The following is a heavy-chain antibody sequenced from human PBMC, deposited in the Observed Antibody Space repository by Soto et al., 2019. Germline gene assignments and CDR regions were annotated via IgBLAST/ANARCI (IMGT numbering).Heavy chain of an antibody. Sequence: QITLNESGPTQVKPRQTLTLTCTFSGFSLTTSGVGVGWIRQSPGKAPEWLALIYWDDDKRYSPSLKSRLTITKDTSNKQVVVTMADLDPADTATYYCAHRVLRTVFGLVTTTAIYFDFWGQGTPVAVSS. J-gene: IGHJ4*02. CDR1: GFSLTTSGVG. CDR2: IYWDDDK. V-gene: IGHV2-5*02. D-gene: IGHD3-3*01. CDR3: AHRVLRTVFGLVTTTAIYFDF.